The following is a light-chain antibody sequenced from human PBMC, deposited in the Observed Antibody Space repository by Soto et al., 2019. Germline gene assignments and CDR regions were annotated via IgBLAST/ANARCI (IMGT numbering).Light chain of an antibody. J-gene: IGLJ2*01. CDR1: NSNIGNKY. Sequence: QSVLTQPPSWSGTPGQRVTISCSGSNSNIGNKYVYWYQQLPGTAPKLVMYRNNHRPSGVPDRFSGSKSGTSASLAISGLRSEDEADYYCAAWDDGVGGPAFGGGPKVTVL. V-gene: IGLV1-47*01. CDR3: AAWDDGVGGPA. CDR2: RNN.